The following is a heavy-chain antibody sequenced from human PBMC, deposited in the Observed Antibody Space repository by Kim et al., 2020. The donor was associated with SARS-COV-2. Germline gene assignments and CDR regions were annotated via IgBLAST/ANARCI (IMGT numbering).Heavy chain of an antibody. V-gene: IGHV4-34*01. J-gene: IGHJ6*03. D-gene: IGHD6-13*01. CDR1: GGSFSGYY. CDR3: ARGRYSSSWNLDYCYDYM. Sequence: SETLSLTCAVYGGSFSGYYWSWIRQPPGKGLEWIGEINHSGSTNYNPSLKSRVTISVDTSKNQVTLKLSPVTAADTAGYDVARGRYSSSWNLDYCYDYM. CDR2: INHSGST.